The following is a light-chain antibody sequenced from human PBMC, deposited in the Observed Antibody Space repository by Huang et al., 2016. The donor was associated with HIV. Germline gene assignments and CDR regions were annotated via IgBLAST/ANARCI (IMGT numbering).Light chain of an antibody. CDR1: QSVDSH. Sequence: EIVLTQSPATLSVSPGEGATLSCSASQSVDSHLAWYQHKPGQTPRLLIYGASTRATDIPDRFSVSGSRTQFTLSVSGLQSEDSAVYYCQQYNSLPYTFGQGTKLEIK. CDR2: GAS. V-gene: IGKV3-15*01. CDR3: QQYNSLPYT. J-gene: IGKJ2*01.